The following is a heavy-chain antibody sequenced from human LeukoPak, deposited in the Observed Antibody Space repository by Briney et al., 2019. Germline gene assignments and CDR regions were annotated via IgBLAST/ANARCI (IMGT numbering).Heavy chain of an antibody. D-gene: IGHD6-6*01. V-gene: IGHV3-23*01. CDR1: GFTFSSYA. CDR2: ISGSGGST. CDR3: ARDSLVPDAFDI. Sequence: GGSLRLSCAASGFTFSSYAMSWVRQAPGKGLEWVSAISGSGGSTYYADSVKGRFTISRDNAKNSLYLQMNSLRAEDTAVYYCARDSLVPDAFDIWGQGTMVTVSS. J-gene: IGHJ3*02.